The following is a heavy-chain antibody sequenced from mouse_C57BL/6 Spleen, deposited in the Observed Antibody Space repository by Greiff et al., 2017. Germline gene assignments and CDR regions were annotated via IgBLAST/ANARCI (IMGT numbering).Heavy chain of an antibody. V-gene: IGHV1-82*01. J-gene: IGHJ4*01. CDR3: ARYCYYPYYYAMDY. Sequence: QVQLQQSGPELVKPGASVKISCKASGYAFSSSWMNWVKQRPGKGLEWIGRIYPGDGDTNYNGKFKGKATLTADKSSSTAYMQLSSLTSEDSAVYFCARYCYYPYYYAMDYWGQGTSVTVSS. D-gene: IGHD2-3*01. CDR2: IYPGDGDT. CDR1: GYAFSSSW.